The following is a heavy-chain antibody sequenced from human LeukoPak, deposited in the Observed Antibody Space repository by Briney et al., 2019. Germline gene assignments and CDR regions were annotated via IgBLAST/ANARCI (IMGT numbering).Heavy chain of an antibody. J-gene: IGHJ6*03. D-gene: IGHD3-22*01. V-gene: IGHV4-4*07. CDR3: ARLKFYDSTGYSPGHYMDV. Sequence: PSETLSLTCTVSGGPIFSYYWSWIRQTAGKGLEWIGRLYPGVGTDYNPSLKSRVTMSVDTSKKQFALKLGAVTAADTAVYYCARLKFYDSTGYSPGHYMDVWGKGTTVTVSS. CDR2: LYPGVGT. CDR1: GGPIFSYY.